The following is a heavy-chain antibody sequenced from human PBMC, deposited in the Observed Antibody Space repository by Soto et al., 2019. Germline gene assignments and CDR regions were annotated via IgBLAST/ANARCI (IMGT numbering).Heavy chain of an antibody. Sequence: GGSLRLSCAASGFTFSRSTMTWARQSSGKGLEWVSTISGGVGGSYYADSVKGRFTISRDDSKDTFYLQMINLRVEDTAVYYCVKDSHDHGDPGVWGQGSLVTVSS. D-gene: IGHD4-17*01. J-gene: IGHJ4*02. CDR2: ISGGVGGS. V-gene: IGHV3-23*01. CDR1: GFTFSRST. CDR3: VKDSHDHGDPGV.